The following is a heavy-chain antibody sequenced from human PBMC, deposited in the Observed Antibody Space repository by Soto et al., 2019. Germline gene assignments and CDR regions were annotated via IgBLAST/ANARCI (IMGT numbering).Heavy chain of an antibody. CDR2: IYHSGST. V-gene: IGHV4-4*02. D-gene: IGHD5-12*01. Sequence: QVQLQESGPGLVKPSGTLSLTCAVSGGSISSSNWWSWVRQPPGKGLEWIGEIYHSGSTNYNPSRTSRVTISVDKSKNQFSLRLSSVTAADTAVYYCARDRDGYNQGAFDIWGQGTMVTVSS. J-gene: IGHJ3*02. CDR1: GGSISSSNW. CDR3: ARDRDGYNQGAFDI.